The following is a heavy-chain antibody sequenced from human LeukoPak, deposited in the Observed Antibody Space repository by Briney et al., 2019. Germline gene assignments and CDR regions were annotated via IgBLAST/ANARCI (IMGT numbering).Heavy chain of an antibody. Sequence: SETLSLTCSVSGGSISGSYWNWIRQPPGKGLEWIGYIYYSGSTNYNPSLKSRVTISVGTSKNQLSLNLTSVTAADTAVHYCVRGPMGALYSSSDAFDFWGQGIMVTVSS. V-gene: IGHV4-59*01. CDR1: GGSISGSY. D-gene: IGHD6-6*01. CDR2: IYYSGST. J-gene: IGHJ3*01. CDR3: VRGPMGALYSSSDAFDF.